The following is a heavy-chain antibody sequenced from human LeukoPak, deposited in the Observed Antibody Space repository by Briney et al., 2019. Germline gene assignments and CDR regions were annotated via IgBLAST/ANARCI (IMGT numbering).Heavy chain of an antibody. CDR3: ARDRRDYYDSSGYYFDWFDP. CDR1: GGTFSSYA. CDR2: IIPILGIA. Sequence: SVKVSCKASGGTFSSYAISWVRQAPGQRLEWMGRIIPILGIANYAQKFQGRVTITADKSTSTAYMELSSLRSEDTAVYYCARDRRDYYDSSGYYFDWFDPWGQGTLVTVSS. V-gene: IGHV1-69*04. J-gene: IGHJ5*02. D-gene: IGHD3-22*01.